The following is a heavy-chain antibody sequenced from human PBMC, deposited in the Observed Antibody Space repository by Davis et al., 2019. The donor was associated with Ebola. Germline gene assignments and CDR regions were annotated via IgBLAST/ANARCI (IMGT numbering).Heavy chain of an antibody. CDR2: IYYSGST. D-gene: IGHD3-22*01. CDR1: GGSISSYY. CDR3: ARDSSGYYYFDY. Sequence: MPSETLSLTCTVSGGSISSYYWSWIRQPPGKGLEWIGYIYYSGSTNYNPSLKSRVTISVDTSKNQFSLKLSSVTAADTAVYYCARDSSGYYYFDYWGQGTLVTVSS. V-gene: IGHV4-59*01. J-gene: IGHJ4*02.